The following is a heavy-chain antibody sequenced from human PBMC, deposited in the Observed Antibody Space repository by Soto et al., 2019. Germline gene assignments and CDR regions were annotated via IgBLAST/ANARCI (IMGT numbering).Heavy chain of an antibody. CDR2: ISTYNGNT. CDR3: AREETSMTGLQWWFDY. D-gene: IGHD2-15*01. CDR1: GYPFTSYT. J-gene: IGHJ4*02. Sequence: QVQLVQSGAEVKKPGASVKVSCKASGYPFTSYTFSWVRQAPGQGLEWMGWISTYNGNTNYAQSLQGRVSLTTDTSTNTVHMELRSLRYDDTAVYYCAREETSMTGLQWWFDYWGQGTLVTVSS. V-gene: IGHV1-18*01.